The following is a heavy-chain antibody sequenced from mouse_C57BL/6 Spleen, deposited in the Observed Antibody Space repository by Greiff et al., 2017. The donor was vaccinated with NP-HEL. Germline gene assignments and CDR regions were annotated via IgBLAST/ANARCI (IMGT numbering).Heavy chain of an antibody. V-gene: IGHV1-15*01. CDR3: TMDSSGYPFAY. Sequence: VQLHQSGAELVRPGASVTLSCKASGYTFTDYEMHWVKQTPVHGLEWIGAIDPETGGTAYNQKFKGKAILTADKSSSTAYMELRSLTSEDSAVYYCTMDSSGYPFAYWGQGTLVTVSA. CDR2: IDPETGGT. CDR1: GYTFTDYE. D-gene: IGHD3-2*02. J-gene: IGHJ3*01.